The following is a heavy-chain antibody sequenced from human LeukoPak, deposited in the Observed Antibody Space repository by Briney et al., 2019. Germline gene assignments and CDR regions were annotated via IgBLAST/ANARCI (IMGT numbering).Heavy chain of an antibody. D-gene: IGHD1-26*01. CDR3: ARDTRSLIDY. J-gene: IGHJ4*02. Sequence: GGSLRLSCAASGFSFSTNSMNWVRQVPGKGLEWISYISSNSATTYYADSVKGRFTISRDDAKNSLYLHMNSLRADDTAVYYCARDTRSLIDYWGQGTLVTVSS. CDR2: ISSNSATT. CDR1: GFSFSTNS. V-gene: IGHV3-48*01.